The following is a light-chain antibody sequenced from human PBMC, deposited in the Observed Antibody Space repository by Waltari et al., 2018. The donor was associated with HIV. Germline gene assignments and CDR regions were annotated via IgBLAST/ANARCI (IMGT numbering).Light chain of an antibody. CDR1: SSNIGAGYH. J-gene: IGLJ1*01. V-gene: IGLV1-40*01. CDR2: GNI. CDR3: QSHDSSLSGYV. Sequence: QSVLTQPPSVSGAPGQRVTISCTGSSSNIGAGYHVHWYQQLPGTAPKLLIYGNINRPSGVPDRFSGSKSGTSASLASTGLQAEDEADYHCQSHDSSLSGYVFGTGTKVTVL.